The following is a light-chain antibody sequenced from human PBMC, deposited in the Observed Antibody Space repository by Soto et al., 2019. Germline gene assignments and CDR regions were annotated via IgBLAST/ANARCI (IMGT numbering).Light chain of an antibody. CDR1: SSNIGRNT. V-gene: IGLV1-44*01. J-gene: IGLJ3*02. Sequence: QLVLTQPPSASGTPGQRVTISCSGGSSNIGRNTVNWYQHLPGTAPKLLIYSNNLRPSGVPDRFSGSKSGTSASLAISGLQSEDEAEYYCAAWDDSLNGWVFGGGTQLTVL. CDR2: SNN. CDR3: AAWDDSLNGWV.